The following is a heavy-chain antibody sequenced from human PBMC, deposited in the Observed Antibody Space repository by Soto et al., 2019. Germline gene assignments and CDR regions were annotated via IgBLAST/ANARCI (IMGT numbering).Heavy chain of an antibody. D-gene: IGHD3-9*01. CDR3: ARGERDILTGYDAFDI. Sequence: GGSLRLSCAASGFTFSSYSMNWVRQAPGKGLEWVSSISSSSSYIYYADSVKGRFTISRDNAKNSLYLQMNSLRAEDTAVYYCARGERDILTGYDAFDIWGQGTMVTVSS. CDR2: ISSSSSYI. V-gene: IGHV3-21*01. J-gene: IGHJ3*02. CDR1: GFTFSSYS.